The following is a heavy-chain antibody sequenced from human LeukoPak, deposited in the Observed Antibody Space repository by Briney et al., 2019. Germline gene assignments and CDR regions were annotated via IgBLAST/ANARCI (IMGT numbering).Heavy chain of an antibody. D-gene: IGHD3-22*01. CDR2: IYSGGST. J-gene: IGHJ4*02. CDR3: ARVPSYYDSSGYVNFDY. CDR1: GFTVSSNY. Sequence: PGGSLRLSCAASGFTVSSNYMSWVRQAPGKGRGWVSVIYSGGSTYYADSVKGRFTTSRDNSKNTLYLQMNSLRAEDTAVYYCARVPSYYDSSGYVNFDYWGQGTLVTVSS. V-gene: IGHV3-53*01.